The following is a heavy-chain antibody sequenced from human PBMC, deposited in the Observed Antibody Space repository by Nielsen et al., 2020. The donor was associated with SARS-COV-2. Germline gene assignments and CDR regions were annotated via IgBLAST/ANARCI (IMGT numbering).Heavy chain of an antibody. CDR1: GFTFDDYG. CDR2: INWNGGST. CDR3: TSPFDF. V-gene: IGHV3-20*04. Sequence: GGSLRLSCAASGFTFDDYGMSWVRQAPGKGLEWVSGINWNGGSTGYADSVKGRFTISRDNSKNTVFLQMNNLRADDTALYYCTSPFDFWGRGTLVTVSS. J-gene: IGHJ4*02.